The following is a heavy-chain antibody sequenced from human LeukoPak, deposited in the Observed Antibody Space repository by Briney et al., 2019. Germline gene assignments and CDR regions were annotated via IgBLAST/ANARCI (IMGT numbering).Heavy chain of an antibody. CDR1: GFTASSNY. J-gene: IGHJ4*02. CDR2: IYSGGST. CDR3: AGELYGDYGGLVDY. V-gene: IGHV3-66*01. D-gene: IGHD4-17*01. Sequence: GGSLRLSCAASGFTASSNYMSWVRQAPGKGLEWVSVIYSGGSTYYADSVKGRFTISRDNSKNTLYLQMNSLRAEDTAVYYCAGELYGDYGGLVDYWGQGTLVTVSS.